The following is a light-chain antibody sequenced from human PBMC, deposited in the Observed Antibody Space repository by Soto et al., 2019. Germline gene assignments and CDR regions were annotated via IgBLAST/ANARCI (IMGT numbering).Light chain of an antibody. Sequence: EIVLTQSPATLYLSPGERATLPCRASQSVGSYLAWYQQKPGQAPRLLIYDASNRATGIPGRFSGSGSGTDFILTISSLEPEDFAVYYCQQRSNWPPLTFGGGTKVE. CDR2: DAS. V-gene: IGKV3-11*01. J-gene: IGKJ4*01. CDR1: QSVGSY. CDR3: QQRSNWPPLT.